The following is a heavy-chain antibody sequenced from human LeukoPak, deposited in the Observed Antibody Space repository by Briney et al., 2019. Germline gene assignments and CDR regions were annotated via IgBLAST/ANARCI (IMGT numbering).Heavy chain of an antibody. CDR3: AKDRGVDTAMVSRGVIDY. V-gene: IGHV3-23*01. CDR2: NSGSGGST. CDR1: GFTFNSYA. Sequence: GGSLRLSCAASGFTFNSYAMSWVRQAPGKGLEWVSDNSGSGGSTYYADSVKGRFTISRDNSKNTLYLQMNSLRAEDTAVYYCAKDRGVDTAMVSRGVIDYWGQGTLVTVSS. D-gene: IGHD5-18*01. J-gene: IGHJ4*02.